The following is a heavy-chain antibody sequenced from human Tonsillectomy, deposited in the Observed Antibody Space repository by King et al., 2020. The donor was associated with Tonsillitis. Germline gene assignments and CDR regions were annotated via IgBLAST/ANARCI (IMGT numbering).Heavy chain of an antibody. V-gene: IGHV4-39*07. CDR3: ARLWDIAAAGTGVDAFDI. CDR2: IYYSGST. CDR1: GGSISSSSYY. D-gene: IGHD6-13*01. Sequence: QVQLQESGPGLVKPSETLSLTCTVSGGSISSSSYYWGWIRQPPGKGLEWIGSIYYSGSTYYNPSLKSRVTISVDTSKNHFSLKLSSVTAADTAVYYCARLWDIAAAGTGVDAFDIWGQGTMVTVSS. J-gene: IGHJ3*02.